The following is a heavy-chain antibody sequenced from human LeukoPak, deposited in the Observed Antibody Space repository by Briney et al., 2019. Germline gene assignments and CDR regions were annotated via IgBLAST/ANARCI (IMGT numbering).Heavy chain of an antibody. CDR1: GFTFSSYA. D-gene: IGHD3-3*01. CDR3: AKRFEFDY. J-gene: IGHJ4*02. Sequence: GGSLRLSCAASGFTFSSYAMSWVRQAQGKGLVWFSAISGSGGSTYYADSVKGRFTISRDNSNNTLYLQMNSLRAEDTAVYYCAKRFEFDYWGQGTLVTVSS. V-gene: IGHV3-23*01. CDR2: ISGSGGST.